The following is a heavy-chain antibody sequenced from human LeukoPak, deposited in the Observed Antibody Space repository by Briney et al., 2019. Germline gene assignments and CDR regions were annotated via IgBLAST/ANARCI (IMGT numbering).Heavy chain of an antibody. Sequence: GGSLRLSCVASGFTFSTYAMSWVRQAPGKGLEWVSAISSSRTTYYADSVKGRFTISRDNSKNTLYLQMNSLRAEDTAVYYCAKEPDGYYGFDYWGQGTLVTVSS. CDR2: ISSSRTT. J-gene: IGHJ4*02. V-gene: IGHV3-23*01. CDR3: AKEPDGYYGFDY. D-gene: IGHD3-10*01. CDR1: GFTFSTYA.